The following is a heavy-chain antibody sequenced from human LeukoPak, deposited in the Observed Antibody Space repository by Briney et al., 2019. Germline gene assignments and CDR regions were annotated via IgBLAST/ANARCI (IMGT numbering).Heavy chain of an antibody. CDR1: GVSISSSSYN. CDR2: IYYSGTT. CDR3: ARHDRIIASPLV. J-gene: IGHJ4*02. V-gene: IGHV4-39*01. D-gene: IGHD2/OR15-2a*01. Sequence: SETLSLTCIVSGVSISSSSYNWGWIRQPPGKGLEWIGSIYYSGTTYYNPSLKSRLTISVDTSKNQFSLNLSSVTAADTAVYYCARHDRIIASPLVWGQGILVTVSS.